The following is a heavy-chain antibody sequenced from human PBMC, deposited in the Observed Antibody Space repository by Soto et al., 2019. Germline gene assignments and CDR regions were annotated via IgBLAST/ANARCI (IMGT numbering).Heavy chain of an antibody. CDR1: GDSISSYY. CDR2: LYYGRSA. Sequence: QVQLQESGPGLVKPSETLSLTCAVSGDSISSYYCMWIRQPPGKGLESIGYLYYGRSANYNPSLRCRVTLSVDTSTNQCSLTLSSMTAADTAVYYCALRSMAVVPEYWGQGTLVTVSS. D-gene: IGHD3-22*01. V-gene: IGHV4-59*01. CDR3: ALRSMAVVPEY. J-gene: IGHJ4*02.